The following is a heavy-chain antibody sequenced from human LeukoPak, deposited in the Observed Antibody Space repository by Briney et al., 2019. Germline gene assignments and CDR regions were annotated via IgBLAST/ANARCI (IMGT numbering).Heavy chain of an antibody. CDR3: AKEVDYSPGRNHDY. Sequence: GGSLRLSCAASGVTFSSYAMTWVRQAPGKGLEWVSFISGSGDSTFYADSVRGLFTISRDNSKNTMYLQMNSPRSEDTAVYYCAKEVDYSPGRNHDYWGQGTLVTVSS. D-gene: IGHD4-11*01. J-gene: IGHJ4*02. V-gene: IGHV3-23*01. CDR2: ISGSGDST. CDR1: GVTFSSYA.